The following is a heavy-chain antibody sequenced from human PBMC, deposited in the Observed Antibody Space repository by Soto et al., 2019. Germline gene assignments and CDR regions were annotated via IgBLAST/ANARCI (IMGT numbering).Heavy chain of an antibody. D-gene: IGHD1-26*01. J-gene: IGHJ4*02. Sequence: ASVKVSCKASGYTFTSYYMHWVRQAPGQGLEWMGIINPSGGNTSYAQKFQGRVTMTRDTSTSTVYMELSSLRSADTAVHYCARALRHSRQLRELTNDDWGQGTLLTVSS. CDR1: GYTFTSYY. CDR2: INPSGGNT. CDR3: ARALRHSRQLRELTNDD. V-gene: IGHV1-46*01.